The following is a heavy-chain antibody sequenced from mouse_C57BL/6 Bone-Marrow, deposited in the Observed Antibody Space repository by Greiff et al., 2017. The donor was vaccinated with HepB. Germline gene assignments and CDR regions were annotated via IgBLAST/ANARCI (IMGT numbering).Heavy chain of an antibody. D-gene: IGHD2-3*01. CDR1: GYTFTSYW. J-gene: IGHJ2*01. CDR3: AREQVYDGYYHTLL. Sequence: VQLQQPGAELVKPGASVKLSCKASGYTFTSYWMHWVKQRPGQGLEWIGMIHPNSGSTNYNEKSKSKATLTVDKSSSTAYMQLSSLTSEDSAVYYCAREQVYDGYYHTLLWGQGTTLTVSS. CDR2: IHPNSGST. V-gene: IGHV1-64*01.